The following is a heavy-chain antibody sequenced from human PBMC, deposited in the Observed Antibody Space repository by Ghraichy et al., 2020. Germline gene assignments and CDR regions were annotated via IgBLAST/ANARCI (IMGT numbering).Heavy chain of an antibody. Sequence: SETLSLTCTVSGGSISSYYWSWIRQPPGKGLEWIGYIYTSGSTNYNPSLKSRVTISVDTSKNQFSLKLSSVTAADTAVYYCARLADGFWSGQLDYWGQGTLVTVSS. CDR2: IYTSGST. CDR3: ARLADGFWSGQLDY. CDR1: GGSISSYY. J-gene: IGHJ4*02. D-gene: IGHD3-3*01. V-gene: IGHV4-4*09.